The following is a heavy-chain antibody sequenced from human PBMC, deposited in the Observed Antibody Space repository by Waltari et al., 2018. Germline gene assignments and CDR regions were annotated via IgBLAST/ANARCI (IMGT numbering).Heavy chain of an antibody. CDR1: GFTFSSYA. CDR3: TMVVTPSWFDP. D-gene: IGHD2-21*02. CDR2: ISGSGGST. Sequence: EVQLLESGGGLVQPGGSLRLSCAASGFTFSSYAMSWVRQAPGKGLEWVSAISGSGGSTYYADAVKGRFTISRDNSKNTLYLQMNSLRAEDTAVYYCTMVVTPSWFDPWGQGTLVTVSS. J-gene: IGHJ5*02. V-gene: IGHV3-23*01.